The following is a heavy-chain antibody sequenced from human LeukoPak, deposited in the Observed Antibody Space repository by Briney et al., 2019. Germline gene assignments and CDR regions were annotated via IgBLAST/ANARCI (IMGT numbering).Heavy chain of an antibody. V-gene: IGHV3-48*03. CDR3: ARSGIAVAGFDY. CDR1: GFTFSSYE. Sequence: GRSLRLSCAASGFTFSSYEMNWVRQAPGKGLEWVSYISSSGSTIYYADSVKGRFTISRDNAKNSLYLQMNSLRAEDTAVYYCARSGIAVAGFDYWGQGTLVTVSS. D-gene: IGHD6-19*01. CDR2: ISSSGSTI. J-gene: IGHJ4*02.